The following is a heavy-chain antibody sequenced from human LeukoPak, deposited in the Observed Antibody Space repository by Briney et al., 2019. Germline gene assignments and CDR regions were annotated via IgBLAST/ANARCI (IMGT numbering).Heavy chain of an antibody. CDR1: GFTFTNYD. V-gene: IGHV3-13*01. D-gene: IGHD6-19*01. CDR2: IGPTGES. CDR3: VRAGYSSGWYRFDY. J-gene: IGHJ4*02. Sequence: GGSLRLSCVASGFTFTNYDMHWVRQATGKGLEWVSSIGPTGESYYPGSVKGRLTISRENARSSLHLQMNSLKVEDTAVYYCVRAGYSSGWYRFDYWGQGILVTVSS.